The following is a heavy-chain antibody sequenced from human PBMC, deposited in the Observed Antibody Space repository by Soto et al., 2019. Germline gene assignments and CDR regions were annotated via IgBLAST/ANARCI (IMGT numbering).Heavy chain of an antibody. Sequence: PGESLKISCQVSGYTFIIYWIGWVRQMPGKGLEWMGIIYPSDSDTRYSPSFQGQVTISADQSINTAYLQWDSLKASDTAIYYCARPANTVADHFDLWGQGTPVTVSS. CDR1: GYTFIIYW. CDR2: IYPSDSDT. V-gene: IGHV5-51*01. D-gene: IGHD4-17*01. J-gene: IGHJ4*02. CDR3: ARPANTVADHFDL.